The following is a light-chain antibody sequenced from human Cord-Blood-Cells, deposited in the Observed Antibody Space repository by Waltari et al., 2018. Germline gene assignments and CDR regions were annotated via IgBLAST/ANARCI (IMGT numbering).Light chain of an antibody. Sequence: DIVMTQSPLSLPVIPGEPASISCSASQSLLHSNGYNYLFWYLQKPGQSPHHLIYLGSIRAAVVLDRFSGSGSGKDFTLKIRRLEAEDVWDYNCRQARQTPYTMGQGSKLENK. V-gene: IGKV2-28*01. J-gene: IGKJ2*01. CDR3: RQARQTPYT. CDR2: LGS. CDR1: QSLLHSNGYNY.